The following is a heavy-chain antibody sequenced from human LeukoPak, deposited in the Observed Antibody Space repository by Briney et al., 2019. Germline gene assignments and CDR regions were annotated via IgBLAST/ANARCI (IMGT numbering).Heavy chain of an antibody. V-gene: IGHV4-39*01. Sequence: SETLSLTCTVSGGSISSRGYYWGWIRQPPGKGLEWIGSMYYSGSTYYNPSLESRVTISVDTSKNQFSLKLSSVTAADTAVYYCARHGGGQWLDAVDYWGQGTLVTVSS. D-gene: IGHD6-19*01. CDR2: MYYSGST. CDR3: ARHGGGQWLDAVDY. J-gene: IGHJ4*02. CDR1: GGSISSRGYY.